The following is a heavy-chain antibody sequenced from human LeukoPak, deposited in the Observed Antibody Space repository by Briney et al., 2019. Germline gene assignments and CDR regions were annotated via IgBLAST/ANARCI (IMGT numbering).Heavy chain of an antibody. J-gene: IGHJ4*02. CDR2: IYYSGST. CDR1: GGSISSYY. CDR3: ARHAGGYASSSFDY. Sequence: SETLSLTCTVSGGSISSYYRSWIRQPPGKGLEWIGYIYYSGSTNYNPSLKSRVTISVDTSKNQFSLKLSSVTAADTAVYYCARHAGGYASSSFDYWGQGTLVTVSS. V-gene: IGHV4-59*08. D-gene: IGHD5-12*01.